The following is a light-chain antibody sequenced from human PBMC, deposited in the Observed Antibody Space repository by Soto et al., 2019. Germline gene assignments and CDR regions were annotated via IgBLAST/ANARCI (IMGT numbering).Light chain of an antibody. CDR1: QRVSSS. Sequence: DTVMTQSPATLSVFPWERANLSCRACQRVSSSLAWSEHTSRQAPRLLIYGSCTRASCIPARFSGSGCGTQFTLTISSLQSEDFAVEYCQQSINWPLTFGQGTKV. CDR2: GSC. CDR3: QQSINWPLT. V-gene: IGKV3-15*01. J-gene: IGKJ1*01.